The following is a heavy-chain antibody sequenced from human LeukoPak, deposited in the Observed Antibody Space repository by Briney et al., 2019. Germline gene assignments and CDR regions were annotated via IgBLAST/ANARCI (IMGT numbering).Heavy chain of an antibody. CDR3: ARGPTDYYDSSGYYYVSDY. V-gene: IGHV3-7*03. D-gene: IGHD3-22*01. CDR1: GFTFSSYW. CDR2: INHNGNVN. J-gene: IGHJ4*02. Sequence: GGSLRLSCAASGFTFSSYWMNWARQAPGKGLEWVASINHNGNVNYYVDSVKGRFTISRDNAKNSLYLQMSNLRAEDTAVYYCARGPTDYYDSSGYYYVSDYWGQGTLVTVSS.